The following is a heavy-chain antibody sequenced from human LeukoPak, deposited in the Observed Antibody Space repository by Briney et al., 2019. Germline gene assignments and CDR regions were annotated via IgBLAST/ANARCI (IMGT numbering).Heavy chain of an antibody. V-gene: IGHV4-59*01. J-gene: IGHJ5*02. D-gene: IGHD3-22*01. CDR2: IYYTGTT. CDR1: GDSISSSY. Sequence: SETQSLTCTVSGDSISSSYWSWIRQPPGKTLEWIGYIYYTGTTNYNPSLKSRVTMSIDTSKNQFSLNLNSVTAADTAVYYCARGFYDSSGYSNCFDPWGQGTLVTVSS. CDR3: ARGFYDSSGYSNCFDP.